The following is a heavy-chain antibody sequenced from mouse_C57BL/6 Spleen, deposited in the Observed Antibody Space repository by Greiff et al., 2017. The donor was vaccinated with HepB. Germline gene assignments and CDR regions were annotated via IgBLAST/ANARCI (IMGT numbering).Heavy chain of an antibody. Sequence: EVQLQESGPGLVKPSQSLSLTCSVTGYSITSGYYWNWIRQFPGNKLEWMGYISYDGSNNYNPSLKNRISITRDTSKNQFFLKLSSVTTEDTATYYCARDWLPYYYAMDYWGQGTSVTVSS. J-gene: IGHJ4*01. CDR1: GYSITSGYY. V-gene: IGHV3-6*01. CDR2: ISYDGSN. CDR3: ARDWLPYYYAMDY. D-gene: IGHD2-2*01.